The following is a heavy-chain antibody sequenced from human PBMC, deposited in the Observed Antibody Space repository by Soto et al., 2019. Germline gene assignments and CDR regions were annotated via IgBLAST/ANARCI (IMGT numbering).Heavy chain of an antibody. CDR3: ARDAASKPYCSCGSCLNDY. J-gene: IGHJ4*02. V-gene: IGHV1-18*01. Sequence: QVQLVQSGAEVKKPGASVKVSCKASGYTFTSYGISWVRQAPGQGLEWMGWISAYNGNTNYAQKLQGRVTMTTDTSTSTAYMELRSLRSDDPAVYYCARDAASKPYCSCGSCLNDYWGQGTLLTVSS. CDR1: GYTFTSYG. D-gene: IGHD2-15*01. CDR2: ISAYNGNT.